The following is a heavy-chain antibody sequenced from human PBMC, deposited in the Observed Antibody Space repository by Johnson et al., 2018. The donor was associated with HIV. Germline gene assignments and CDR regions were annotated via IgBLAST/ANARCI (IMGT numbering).Heavy chain of an antibody. V-gene: IGHV3-53*01. J-gene: IGHJ3*02. CDR3: AKDNSIVGATNGALDI. CDR1: GFTVNSNF. CDR2: IFSAGGT. D-gene: IGHD1-26*01. Sequence: VQVVESGGGLIQPGGSLRLSCAASGFTVNSNFMSWVRQAPGKGLEWVSAIFSAGGTYYADSVRGRVTISRDNSKNTLYLQMNSLRAEDTDVYYCAKDNSIVGATNGALDIWGQGTMVTVSS.